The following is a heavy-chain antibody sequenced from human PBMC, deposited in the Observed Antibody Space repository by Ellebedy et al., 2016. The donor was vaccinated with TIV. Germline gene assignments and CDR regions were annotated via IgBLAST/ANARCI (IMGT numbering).Heavy chain of an antibody. Sequence: PGGSLRLSCAPSGFTVSSNYMSWVRQAPGRGLEWVSTIYSSGGTYYAGSVKGRFTISRDNSKNTLYLQMNSLRAEDTAVYDCAGGISVAGTSLGFWGQGTLVTVSS. CDR1: GFTVSSNY. J-gene: IGHJ4*02. CDR2: IYSSGGT. D-gene: IGHD6-19*01. V-gene: IGHV3-53*01. CDR3: AGGISVAGTSLGF.